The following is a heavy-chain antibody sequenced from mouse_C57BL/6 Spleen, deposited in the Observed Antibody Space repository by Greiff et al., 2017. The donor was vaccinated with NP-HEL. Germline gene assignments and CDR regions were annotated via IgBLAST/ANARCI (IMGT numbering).Heavy chain of an antibody. Sequence: QVQLKESGPGLVAPSQCLSISCTASGFSFTSYGVSWVRQAPGKGLEWLGVICGDGSTNYHSALFSRLSNSTDNTKSQVFFKLNSRQTYDTATYYCAKVDSSSGVDDWGQGTTVTVSA. V-gene: IGHV2-3*01. D-gene: IGHD3-1*01. CDR1: GFSFTSYG. J-gene: IGHJ1*01. CDR2: ICGDGST. CDR3: AKVDSSSGVDD.